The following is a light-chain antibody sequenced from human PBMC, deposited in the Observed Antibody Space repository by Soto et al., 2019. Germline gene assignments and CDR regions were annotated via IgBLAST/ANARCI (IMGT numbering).Light chain of an antibody. Sequence: DIQMTQSPSSLSASVGDRVTITCRASQSIANFLNWYQQKPGKAPKLVIYGTSTLQSGVPSRFSGSGGGTDFTLSISSVQPEDFATYFCQQSYMDPITFGQGTRLEIK. J-gene: IGKJ5*01. CDR1: QSIANF. CDR2: GTS. V-gene: IGKV1-39*01. CDR3: QQSYMDPIT.